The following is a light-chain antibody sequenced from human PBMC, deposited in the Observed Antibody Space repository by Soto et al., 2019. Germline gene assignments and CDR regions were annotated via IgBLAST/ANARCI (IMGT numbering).Light chain of an antibody. V-gene: IGKV4-1*01. Sequence: DIVMTQSPDSLAVSLGERATINCKSSQSVLYSSNNKNYLAWYQQKPGQPPKLLIYWASTRESGVPDRFSGSGSGTYFTLTISSLQAEDVAVYSCQQYYSTPPYTFGQGTKLEIK. J-gene: IGKJ2*01. CDR3: QQYYSTPPYT. CDR2: WAS. CDR1: QSVLYSSNNKNY.